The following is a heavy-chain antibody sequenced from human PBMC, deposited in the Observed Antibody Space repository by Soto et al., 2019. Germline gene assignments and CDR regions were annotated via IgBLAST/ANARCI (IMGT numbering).Heavy chain of an antibody. CDR3: ARDTAYYDFWSGYYTTFGFDFDY. CDR1: GFTFSSYW. V-gene: IGHV3-7*01. Sequence: GGSLRLSCAASGFTFSSYWMSWVRQAPGKGLEWVANIKQDGSEKYYVDSVKGRFTISRDNAKNSLYLQMNSLRAEDTAVYYCARDTAYYDFWSGYYTTFGFDFDYWGQGTLVTVSS. CDR2: IKQDGSEK. D-gene: IGHD3-3*01. J-gene: IGHJ4*02.